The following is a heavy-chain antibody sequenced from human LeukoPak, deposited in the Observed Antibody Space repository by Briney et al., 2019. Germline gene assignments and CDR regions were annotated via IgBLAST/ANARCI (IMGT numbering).Heavy chain of an antibody. CDR2: IHSGGST. J-gene: IGHJ4*02. D-gene: IGHD5-12*01. CDR3: ARRPSGYHNT. V-gene: IGHV3-66*01. CDR1: EFSVGSNY. Sequence: GGSLRLSCAASEFSVGSNYMTWVRQAPGKGLEWVSLIHSGGSTYYADSVKGRFTISRDNSKNTLYLQMNSLRAEDTAVYYCARRPSGYHNTGGQGTLVTVSS.